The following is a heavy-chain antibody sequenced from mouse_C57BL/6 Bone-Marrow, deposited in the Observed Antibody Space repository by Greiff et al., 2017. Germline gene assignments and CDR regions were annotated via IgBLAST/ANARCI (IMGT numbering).Heavy chain of an antibody. V-gene: IGHV8-8*01. CDR3: ARGYYGSSSWFVY. Sequence: QVTLKVSGPGILQPSQTLSLTCSFSGFSLNTFDMSVGWLRQPSGTGLELLAHIWWDDDKYYNPALKSRLTISKDTSKNLVFLKIANVDTADTATYYCARGYYGSSSWFVYWGQGTLVTVSA. CDR1: GFSLNTFDMS. J-gene: IGHJ3*01. D-gene: IGHD1-1*01. CDR2: IWWDDDK.